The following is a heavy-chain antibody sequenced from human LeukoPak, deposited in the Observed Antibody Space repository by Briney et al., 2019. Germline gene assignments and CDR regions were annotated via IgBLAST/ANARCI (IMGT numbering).Heavy chain of an antibody. V-gene: IGHV3-7*01. Sequence: GGSLRLSCAASGFTFTTYWMTWVRQAPGKGLEWVANIKQDGSEKHYVDSVKGRFTISRDNAKNSLYLQMNSLRAEDTAVYYCARDRGYSYRDAFDIWGQGTMVTVSS. CDR1: GFTFTTYW. CDR3: ARDRGYSYRDAFDI. J-gene: IGHJ3*02. D-gene: IGHD5-18*01. CDR2: IKQDGSEK.